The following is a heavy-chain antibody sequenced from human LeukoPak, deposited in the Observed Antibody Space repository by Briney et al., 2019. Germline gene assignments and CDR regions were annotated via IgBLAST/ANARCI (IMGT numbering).Heavy chain of an antibody. V-gene: IGHV1-46*01. CDR2: INPSSGST. CDR3: ARRAGDHYYFDY. CDR1: GYTFTGYY. J-gene: IGHJ4*02. D-gene: IGHD7-27*01. Sequence: TSVSVSCKASGYTFTGYYMHWVRQAPGQGLEWMGIINPSSGSTSYAQKFQDRVKMTRDTSRSTVYMELSSLRSEDTAVYYCARRAGDHYYFDYWGQGTLVTVSS.